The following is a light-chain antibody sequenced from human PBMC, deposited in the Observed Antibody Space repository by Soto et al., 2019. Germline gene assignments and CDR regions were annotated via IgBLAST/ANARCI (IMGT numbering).Light chain of an antibody. CDR1: SSDVGNYNL. V-gene: IGLV2-23*01. CDR3: CSYAGDSTWV. CDR2: EGS. Sequence: QSVLTQPASVSGSPGQSITISCTGTSSDVGNYNLVSWYQQYPGEAPKLLIYEGSKRPSGVSNRFSGSKFGNTASLTISGLQAEDEVDYYCCSYAGDSTWVFGGGTQLTVL. J-gene: IGLJ7*01.